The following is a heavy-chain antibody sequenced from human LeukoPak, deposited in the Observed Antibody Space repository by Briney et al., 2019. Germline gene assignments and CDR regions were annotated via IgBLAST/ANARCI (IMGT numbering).Heavy chain of an antibody. D-gene: IGHD3-22*01. V-gene: IGHV4-59*02. CDR2: YHDGGST. CDR3: AKFYFDSSGYYDVFDI. J-gene: IGHJ3*02. Sequence: SETLSLTCGVSGGSVSSYYWSWIRQPPGKGLEWIVFYHDGGSTVYNPSFKSRVTISVDTSKNQVYLKLSSVTAADTAVYFCAKFYFDSSGYYDVFDIWGQGTMVTVSS. CDR1: GGSVSSYY.